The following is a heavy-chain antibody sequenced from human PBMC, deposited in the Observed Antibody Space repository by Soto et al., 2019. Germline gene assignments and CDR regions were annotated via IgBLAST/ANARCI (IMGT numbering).Heavy chain of an antibody. D-gene: IGHD3-22*01. Sequence: QVQLVESGGGVVQPGRSLRLSCAASGFTFSSYGMHWVRQAPGKGLEWVAVIWYDGSNKYYADSVKGRFTISRDNSKNTLYLQMNSLRAEDTDVYYCARGPHYYDSSGYPDFDYWGQGTLVTVSS. V-gene: IGHV3-33*01. J-gene: IGHJ4*02. CDR2: IWYDGSNK. CDR1: GFTFSSYG. CDR3: ARGPHYYDSSGYPDFDY.